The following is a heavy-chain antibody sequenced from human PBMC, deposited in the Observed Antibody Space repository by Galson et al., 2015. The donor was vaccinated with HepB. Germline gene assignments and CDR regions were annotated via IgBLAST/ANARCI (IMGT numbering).Heavy chain of an antibody. V-gene: IGHV3-30*18. CDR2: ISYDGSNK. CDR3: AKRMMNYYDSSGYPDF. D-gene: IGHD3-22*01. Sequence: SLRLSCAASGFTFSSYGMHWVRQAPGKGLEWVAVISYDGSNKYYADSVKGRFTISRGNSKNTLYLQMNSLRAEDTAVYYCAKRMMNYYDSSGYPDFWGQGTLVTVSS. CDR1: GFTFSSYG. J-gene: IGHJ4*02.